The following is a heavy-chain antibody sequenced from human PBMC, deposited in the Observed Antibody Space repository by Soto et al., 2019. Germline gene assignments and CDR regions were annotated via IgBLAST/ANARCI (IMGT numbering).Heavy chain of an antibody. CDR1: GYTFTNND. CDR3: ARGAFCGGAPGCRDMDV. Sequence: QVQLVQSGAEVKKPGASVKVSCKASGYTFTNNDVTWVRQATGQGLEWMGWMNPGSGDTGYAQKFQGRVTMTRNISIATAYMELSSLRSEDTAIYYCARGAFCGGAPGCRDMDVWGQGTTVTVSS. V-gene: IGHV1-8*01. CDR2: MNPGSGDT. J-gene: IGHJ6*02. D-gene: IGHD2-21*01.